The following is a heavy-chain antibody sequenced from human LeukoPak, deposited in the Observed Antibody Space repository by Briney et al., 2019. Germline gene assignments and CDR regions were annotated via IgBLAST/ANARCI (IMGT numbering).Heavy chain of an antibody. D-gene: IGHD3-10*01. CDR2: IASDGSST. CDR3: AKEYYATGRYGRYEY. CDR1: GFTFSSYW. Sequence: GGSLRLSCAASGFTFSSYWMNWVRQAPGKGLVWVSRIASDGSSTTYADSVKGRFSISRGNAKNTLYLQMNSLRAEDTAAYYCAKEYYATGRYGRYEYWGQGTLVTVSS. J-gene: IGHJ4*02. V-gene: IGHV3-74*01.